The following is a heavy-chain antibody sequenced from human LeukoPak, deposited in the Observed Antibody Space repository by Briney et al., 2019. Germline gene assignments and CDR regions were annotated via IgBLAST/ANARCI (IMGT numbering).Heavy chain of an antibody. CDR3: ARGRNPYYYGSGSYYFDY. V-gene: IGHV3-30*04. J-gene: IGHJ4*02. CDR1: GFTFSSYA. CDR2: ISYDGSNK. D-gene: IGHD3-10*01. Sequence: GGSLRLSCAASGFTFSSYAMHWVRQAPGKGLEWVVVISYDGSNKYYADSVKGRFTISRDNSKNTLYLQMNSLRAEDTAVYYCARGRNPYYYGSGSYYFDYWGQGTLVTVSS.